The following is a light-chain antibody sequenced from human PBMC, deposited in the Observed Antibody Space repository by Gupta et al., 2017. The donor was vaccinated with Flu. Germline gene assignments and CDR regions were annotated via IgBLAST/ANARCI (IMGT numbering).Light chain of an antibody. Sequence: EIVLTQSQGTLSLSPGDRATLSCRASQTVTSNYLAWYQQKPGQAPRLLIYGASSRATGVPDRFSGGGSSTYFTLTISILEPEDFALYYFQQYDCSATFGQGTRLEIK. CDR3: QQYDCSAT. CDR1: QTVTSNY. CDR2: GAS. J-gene: IGKJ5*01. V-gene: IGKV3-20*01.